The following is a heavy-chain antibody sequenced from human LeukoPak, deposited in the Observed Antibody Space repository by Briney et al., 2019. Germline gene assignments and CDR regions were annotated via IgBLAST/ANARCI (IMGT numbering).Heavy chain of an antibody. D-gene: IGHD2-8*02. Sequence: GGSLRLSCAASGFTFSMYSMNWVRQAPGKGLEWVSSISSSSSYIYYADSVKGRFTISRDNTKNSLYLQMNSLRAEDTAVYYCARDSPYGTAGYWGQGTLVTVSS. CDR2: ISSSSSYI. J-gene: IGHJ4*02. CDR1: GFTFSMYS. V-gene: IGHV3-21*01. CDR3: ARDSPYGTAGY.